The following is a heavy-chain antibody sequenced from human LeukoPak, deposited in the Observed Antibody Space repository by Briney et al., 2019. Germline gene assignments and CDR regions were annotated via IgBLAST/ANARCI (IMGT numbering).Heavy chain of an antibody. J-gene: IGHJ4*02. CDR1: GFTFSSYW. Sequence: GGSLRLSCAASGFTFSSYWMSWVRQAPGKGLEWVANIKQDGSEKYYVDFVKGRFTISRDNAKNSLYLQMNSLRAEDTAVYYCARDRQWELLGYFDYWGQGTLVTVSS. D-gene: IGHD1-26*01. V-gene: IGHV3-7*01. CDR3: ARDRQWELLGYFDY. CDR2: IKQDGSEK.